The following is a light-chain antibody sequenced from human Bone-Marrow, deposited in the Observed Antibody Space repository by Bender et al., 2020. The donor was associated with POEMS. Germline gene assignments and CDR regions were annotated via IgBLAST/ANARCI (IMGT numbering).Light chain of an antibody. CDR3: YSAADNNLGV. J-gene: IGLJ3*02. V-gene: IGLV3-27*01. CDR2: RDV. Sequence: SYELTQPSSVSVSPGQTARITCSGDTLADKYVRWFQQKPGQAPILVIVRDVERPSGIPERFSGSTSGTTVTLTISGAQPEDEADYFCYSAADNNLGVFGGGTKLTAL. CDR1: TLADKY.